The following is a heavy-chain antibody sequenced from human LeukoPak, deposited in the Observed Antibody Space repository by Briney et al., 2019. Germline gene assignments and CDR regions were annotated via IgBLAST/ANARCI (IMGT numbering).Heavy chain of an antibody. J-gene: IGHJ4*01. V-gene: IGHV3-7*01. CDR3: VRETQAGITDFDY. CDR1: AFIFSRHW. Sequence: GGSLRLSCAASAFIFSRHWMTWVRRAPGKGLEWVANIKEDGSEQYYPESMKGRFTISRDNVNNILYLQLNSLRVDDTGVYYCVRETQAGITDFDYWGQGALVTVSS. CDR2: IKEDGSEQ. D-gene: IGHD4-23*01.